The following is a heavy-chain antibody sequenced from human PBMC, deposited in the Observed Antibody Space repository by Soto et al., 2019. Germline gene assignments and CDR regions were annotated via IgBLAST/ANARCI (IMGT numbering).Heavy chain of an antibody. CDR3: ARDKITGLFDY. CDR2: INHSGST. J-gene: IGHJ4*02. CDR1: GGSFSGYY. Sequence: QVQLQQWGAGLLKPSETLSLTCAVYGGSFSGYYWTWIRQPPGTVLEWMGEINHSGSTNYNPSLKSRVTRSVDTSKNQFSLKLTSVTAADTAVYYCARDKITGLFDYWGQGTLVTVSS. V-gene: IGHV4-34*01. D-gene: IGHD2-8*02.